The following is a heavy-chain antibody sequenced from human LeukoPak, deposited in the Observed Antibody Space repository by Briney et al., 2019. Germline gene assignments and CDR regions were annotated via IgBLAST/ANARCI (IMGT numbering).Heavy chain of an antibody. Sequence: GGSLRLSCAASGFTFSTYWMSWVRQAPGKGLEWVANIKQDRREKYYVDSVKGRFTMSRDNANNSLYLQLNSLRVEGTAVYYCARGEYYDSSGYYADYWGQGTLVTVSS. CDR3: ARGEYYDSSGYYADY. CDR2: IKQDRREK. V-gene: IGHV3-7*04. CDR1: GFTFSTYW. D-gene: IGHD3-22*01. J-gene: IGHJ4*02.